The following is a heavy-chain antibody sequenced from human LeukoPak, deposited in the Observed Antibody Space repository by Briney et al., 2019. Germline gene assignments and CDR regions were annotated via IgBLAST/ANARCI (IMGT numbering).Heavy chain of an antibody. J-gene: IGHJ4*02. CDR2: IYYSGST. V-gene: IGHV4-39*01. Sequence: PSENLSLTCTVSGVSISSSSYYWRWIRQPPGKGLEWIGSIYYSGSTYYNPYLKSRVTISVDTSKNQFSLKLSSVTAADTAVYYCARRGSSGRSFDYWGQGTLVTVSS. D-gene: IGHD3-22*01. CDR1: GVSISSSSYY. CDR3: ARRGSSGRSFDY.